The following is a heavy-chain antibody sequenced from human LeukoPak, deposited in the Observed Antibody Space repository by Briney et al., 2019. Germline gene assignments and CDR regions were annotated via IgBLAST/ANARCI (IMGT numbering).Heavy chain of an antibody. D-gene: IGHD3-10*01. CDR1: GGSISSGGYS. J-gene: IGHJ3*02. V-gene: IGHV4-31*03. CDR2: IYYSGST. Sequence: SETLSLTCTVSGGSISSGGYSWSWIRQHPGKGLEWIGYIYYSGSTYYNPSLKSRVTISVDTSKNQFSLKLSSVTAADTAVYYCARDSLLSNAFDIWGQGTMVTVSS. CDR3: ARDSLLSNAFDI.